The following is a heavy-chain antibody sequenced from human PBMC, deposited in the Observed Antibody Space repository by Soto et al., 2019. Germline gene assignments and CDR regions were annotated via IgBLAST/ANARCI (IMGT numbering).Heavy chain of an antibody. CDR3: ARELPTDYYDFWSSGGMDV. CDR2: IYYSGST. Sequence: QVQLQESGPGLVKPSQTLSLTCTVSGGSISSGGYYWSWIRQHPGKGLEWIGYIYYSGSTYYNPSLKSRVTISVDTSKNQFSLKLSSVTAADTAVYYCARELPTDYYDFWSSGGMDVWGQGTTVTVSS. V-gene: IGHV4-31*03. J-gene: IGHJ6*02. CDR1: GGSISSGGYY. D-gene: IGHD3-3*01.